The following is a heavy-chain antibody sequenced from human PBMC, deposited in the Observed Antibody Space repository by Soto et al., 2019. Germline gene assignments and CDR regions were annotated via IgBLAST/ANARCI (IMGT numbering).Heavy chain of an antibody. Sequence: SETLSLTCTVSGGSISSSSYYWGWIRQPPGKGLEWIGSIYYSGGTYYNPSLKSRVTISVDTSKNQFSLKLSSVTAADTAVYYCARHVPPFEDFNYFDYWGQGTLVTVSS. J-gene: IGHJ4*02. CDR2: IYYSGGT. CDR1: GGSISSSSYY. CDR3: ARHVPPFEDFNYFDY. V-gene: IGHV4-39*01. D-gene: IGHD2-15*01.